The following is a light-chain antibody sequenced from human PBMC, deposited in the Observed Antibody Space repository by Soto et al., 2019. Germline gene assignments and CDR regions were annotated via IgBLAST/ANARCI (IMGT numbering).Light chain of an antibody. CDR3: QHYDNLVLYT. CDR2: EAS. Sequence: DIQMTQSPSSLSASVGDRVTITCQASQDISNYLNWYQQTPGKAPKLLIYEASELQTGVPSRFSGGGSGTNFTLTISSLQSEDFASYYYQHYDNLVLYTFGQGTKLEIK. CDR1: QDISNY. J-gene: IGKJ2*01. V-gene: IGKV1-33*01.